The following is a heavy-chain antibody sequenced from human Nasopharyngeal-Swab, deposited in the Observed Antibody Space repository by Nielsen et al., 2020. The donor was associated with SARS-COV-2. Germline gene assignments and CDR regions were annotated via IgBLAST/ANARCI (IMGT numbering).Heavy chain of an antibody. D-gene: IGHD1-20*01. CDR2: ISGSGGST. CDR3: AKDEGVRYNWNERDYYYGMDV. V-gene: IGHV3-23*01. J-gene: IGHJ6*02. Sequence: GESLKISCTASGFTFGDYAMSWVRQAPGKGLEWVSAISGSGGSTYYADSVKGRFTISRDNSKNTLYLQMNSLRAEDTAVYYCAKDEGVRYNWNERDYYYGMDVWGQGTTVTVSS. CDR1: GFTFGDYA.